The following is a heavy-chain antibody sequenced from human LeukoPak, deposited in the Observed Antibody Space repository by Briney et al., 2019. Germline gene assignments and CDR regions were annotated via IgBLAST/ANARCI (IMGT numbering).Heavy chain of an antibody. CDR1: GFTFSSYS. D-gene: IGHD3-10*01. V-gene: IGHV3-21*01. Sequence: GGSLRLSCAASGFTFSSYSMNWVRQAPGKGLEWVSSISSSSSYIYYADSVKGRFTISRDNAKNSLYLQMNSLRAEDTAAYYCARDSLWFGELFSAFDIWGQGTMVTVSS. CDR3: ARDSLWFGELFSAFDI. J-gene: IGHJ3*02. CDR2: ISSSSSYI.